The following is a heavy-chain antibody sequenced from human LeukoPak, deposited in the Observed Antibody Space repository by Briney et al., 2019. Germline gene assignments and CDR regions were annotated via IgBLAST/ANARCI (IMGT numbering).Heavy chain of an antibody. Sequence: SETLSLTCAVYGGSFSGYYWSWIRQPPGKGLEWIGEINHSGSTNYNPSLKSRVTISVDTSKNQFSLKLSSVTAADTAVYYCARFHYDILTGYVDYWGQGTLVTVSS. CDR2: INHSGST. D-gene: IGHD3-9*01. V-gene: IGHV4-34*01. J-gene: IGHJ4*02. CDR3: ARFHYDILTGYVDY. CDR1: GGSFSGYY.